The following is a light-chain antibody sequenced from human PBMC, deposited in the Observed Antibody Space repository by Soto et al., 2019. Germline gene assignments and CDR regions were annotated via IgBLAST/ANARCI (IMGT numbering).Light chain of an antibody. Sequence: ETVLTQSPGTVSLSPGERATLSCRASQSVSSSSLAWYQQRPGQAPRLLIYGTSSRATGIPDRFSGSGSGTDFTLTISILEPEDFAVYFCQRYGSSPLITFGQGTRLEI. CDR1: QSVSSSS. CDR3: QRYGSSPLIT. V-gene: IGKV3-20*01. CDR2: GTS. J-gene: IGKJ5*01.